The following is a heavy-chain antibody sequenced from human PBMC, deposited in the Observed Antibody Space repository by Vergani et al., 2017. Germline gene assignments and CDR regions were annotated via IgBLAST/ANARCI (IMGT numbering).Heavy chain of an antibody. J-gene: IGHJ4*02. CDR2: IRYDGSNK. D-gene: IGHD5-12*01. CDR3: AKPGDIVATFFDY. V-gene: IGHV3-30*02. CDR1: GFTFSSYG. Sequence: QVQLVESGGGVVQPGGSLRLSCAASGFTFSSYGMHWVRQAPGKGLEWVAFIRYDGSNKYYADSVKGRFTISRDNSKNTLYLQMNSLRAEDTAVYYCAKPGDIVATFFDYWGQGTLVTVSS.